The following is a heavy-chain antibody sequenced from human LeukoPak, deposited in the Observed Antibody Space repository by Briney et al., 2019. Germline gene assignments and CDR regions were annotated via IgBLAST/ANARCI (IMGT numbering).Heavy chain of an antibody. V-gene: IGHV1-69*13. CDR2: ISPIFGTA. Sequence: GASVKVSCKTSGGTFSRYAFSWVRQAPGQGLEWMGGISPIFGTAKYAQKFQGRVTVTADESTSTAYMELSSLRSEDTAVYSCARVRYCANTSCPDFDCWGQGTLVTVSS. D-gene: IGHD2-2*01. CDR1: GGTFSRYA. CDR3: ARVRYCANTSCPDFDC. J-gene: IGHJ4*02.